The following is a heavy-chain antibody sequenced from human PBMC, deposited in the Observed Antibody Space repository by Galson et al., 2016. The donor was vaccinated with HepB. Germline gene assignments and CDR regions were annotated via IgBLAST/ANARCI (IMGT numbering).Heavy chain of an antibody. CDR1: GDSVSSNSAA. CDR2: TYYRSKWYN. V-gene: IGHV6-1*01. J-gene: IGHJ4*02. CDR3: AGEGASGYALDY. D-gene: IGHD6-25*01. Sequence: CAISGDSVSSNSAAWNWIRQSPSRGLEWLGRTYYRSKWYNDYAESVKSRITINPDTSKNQFSLQLHSVTPDDSALYYCAGEGASGYALDYWGQGTLDTVSS.